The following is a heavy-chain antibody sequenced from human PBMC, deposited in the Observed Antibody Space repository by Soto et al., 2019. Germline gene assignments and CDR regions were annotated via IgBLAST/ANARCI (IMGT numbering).Heavy chain of an antibody. Sequence: QVQLQQWGAGLLKPSETLSLTCAVYGGSFSGYYWSWIRQPPGKGLEWIGEINHSGSTNYNPSLTSLVTLSVATSNNQFSLKLSSVTAADTAVYYCARERLTGTTTPFDYWGQGTLVTVSS. CDR1: GGSFSGYY. J-gene: IGHJ4*02. CDR2: INHSGST. V-gene: IGHV4-34*01. CDR3: ARERLTGTTTPFDY. D-gene: IGHD1-20*01.